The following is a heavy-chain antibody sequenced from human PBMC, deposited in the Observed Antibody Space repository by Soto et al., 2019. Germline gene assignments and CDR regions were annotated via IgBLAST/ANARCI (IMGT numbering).Heavy chain of an antibody. CDR1: GGSISSSSYY. J-gene: IGHJ4*02. CDR2: IYYSGST. CDR3: ARRGYYDSSGYYVLDY. V-gene: IGHV4-39*01. D-gene: IGHD3-22*01. Sequence: SETLSLTCTVSGGSISSSSYYWGWIRQPPGKGLEWIGSIYYSGSTYYNPSPKSRFTISVDTSKNQFSLKLSSVTAADTAVYYCARRGYYDSSGYYVLDYWGQGTLVTVSS.